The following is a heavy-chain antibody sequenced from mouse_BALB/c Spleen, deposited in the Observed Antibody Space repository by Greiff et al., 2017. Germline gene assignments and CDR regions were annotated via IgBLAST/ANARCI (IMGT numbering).Heavy chain of an antibody. CDR2: IDPSDSYT. CDR3: ARGRRLYGNYGVFDV. V-gene: IGHV1-69*02. D-gene: IGHD2-1*01. CDR1: GYTFTSYW. Sequence: QVQLQQSGAELVKPGASVKLSCKASGYTFTSYWMHWVKQRPGQGLEWIGEIDPSDSYTNYNQKFKGKATLTVDKSSSTAYMQLSSLTSEDSAVYYCARGRRLYGNYGVFDVWGAGTTVTVSS. J-gene: IGHJ1*01.